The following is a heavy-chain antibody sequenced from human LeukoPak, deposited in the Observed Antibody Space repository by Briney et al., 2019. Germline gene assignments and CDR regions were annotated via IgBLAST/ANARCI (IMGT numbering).Heavy chain of an antibody. Sequence: GGSLRLSCAASGFTFSSFAMHWVRRAPGKGLEWVAVIPYDGSNKDYADSVRGRFTISRDNSKNTLYLQMNSLRADDTAVYYCARGYGDLYFGFDYWDQGTLVTVSP. CDR3: ARGYGDLYFGFDY. D-gene: IGHD4-17*01. CDR1: GFTFSSFA. J-gene: IGHJ4*02. CDR2: IPYDGSNK. V-gene: IGHV3-30-3*01.